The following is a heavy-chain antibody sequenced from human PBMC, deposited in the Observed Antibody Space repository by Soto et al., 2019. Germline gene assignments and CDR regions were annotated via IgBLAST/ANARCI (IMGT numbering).Heavy chain of an antibody. CDR1: GFTFSTYT. D-gene: IGHD3-3*01. CDR2: ISTTSSYK. V-gene: IGHV3-21*01. Sequence: PGGSLRLSCAASGFTFSTYTVTWVRQAPGKGLEWVSSISTTSSYKYYAASVDGRFTISRDNAKNSLYLQMNSLRAEDTAVYYCARDHVAYYDFWSGSPGMDVWGQGTTVTVSS. CDR3: ARDHVAYYDFWSGSPGMDV. J-gene: IGHJ6*02.